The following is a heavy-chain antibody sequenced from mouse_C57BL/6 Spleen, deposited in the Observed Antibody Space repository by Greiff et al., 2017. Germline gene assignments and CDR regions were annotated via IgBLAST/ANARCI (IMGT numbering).Heavy chain of an antibody. CDR1: GYTFTSYW. V-gene: IGHV1-59*01. D-gene: IGHD2-4*01. CDR3: ARWYYDYDYYAMDY. Sequence: QVQLQQPGAELVRPGTSVKLSCKASGYTFTSYWMHWVKQRPGQGLEWIGVIDPSDSYTNYNQKFKGKATLTVDTSSSTAYMQLSSLTSEDSAVYYCARWYYDYDYYAMDYWGQGTSVTVSS. J-gene: IGHJ4*01. CDR2: IDPSDSYT.